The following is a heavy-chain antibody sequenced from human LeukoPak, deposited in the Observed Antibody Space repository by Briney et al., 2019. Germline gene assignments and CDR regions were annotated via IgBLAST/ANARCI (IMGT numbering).Heavy chain of an antibody. J-gene: IGHJ3*02. Sequence: GGSLRLSCAASGFTFSSYGMHWVRQAPGKGLEWVAVIWYDGSNKYYADSVKGRFTISKDNSKNTLYLQMNSLRPEDTAVYYCAIHTGRYPGGAFDNWGQGTMVTVSS. V-gene: IGHV3-33*08. CDR2: IWYDGSNK. D-gene: IGHD1-26*01. CDR1: GFTFSSYG. CDR3: AIHTGRYPGGAFDN.